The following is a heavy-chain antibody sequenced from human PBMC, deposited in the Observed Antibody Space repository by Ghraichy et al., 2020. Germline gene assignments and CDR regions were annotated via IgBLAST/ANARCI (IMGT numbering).Heavy chain of an antibody. Sequence: GSLRLSCAASGFTFSSYAMSWVRQAPGKGLEWVSAISGSGGSTYYADSVKGRFTISRDNSKNTLYLQMNSLRAEDTAVYYCAKDFRKAFRHYWDAFDIWGQGTMVTVSS. CDR1: GFTFSSYA. D-gene: IGHD2-8*02. J-gene: IGHJ3*02. CDR2: ISGSGGST. CDR3: AKDFRKAFRHYWDAFDI. V-gene: IGHV3-23*01.